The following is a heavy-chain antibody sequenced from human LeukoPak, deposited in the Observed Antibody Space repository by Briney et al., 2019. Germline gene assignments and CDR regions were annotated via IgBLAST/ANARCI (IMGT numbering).Heavy chain of an antibody. CDR3: AKEGYSSSWNADFDY. J-gene: IGHJ4*02. Sequence: GGSLRLSCAASRFTFSNYAMSWVRQAPGKGLEWVSAISGSGGFTYYADSVKGRFTISRDNSKNTLYLRMNSLRAEDTAVYYCAKEGYSSSWNADFDYWGQGTLVIVSS. D-gene: IGHD6-13*01. V-gene: IGHV3-23*01. CDR1: RFTFSNYA. CDR2: ISGSGGFT.